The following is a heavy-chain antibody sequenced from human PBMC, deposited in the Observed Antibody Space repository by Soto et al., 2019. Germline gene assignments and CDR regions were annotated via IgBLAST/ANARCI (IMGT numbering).Heavy chain of an antibody. CDR3: ARLGIRDYIYYMDV. J-gene: IGHJ6*03. CDR2: VFYSGST. CDR1: GGSISGSSYY. Sequence: QLQLQESGPGLVKPSETLSLTCTFSGGSISGSSYYWGWIRQPPGEGLEWIGSVFYSGSTFYNPSLKSRVTISVDTSKNQFSLKLSSVTAADTAVYSCARLGIRDYIYYMDVWGKGTTVTVSS. V-gene: IGHV4-39*01.